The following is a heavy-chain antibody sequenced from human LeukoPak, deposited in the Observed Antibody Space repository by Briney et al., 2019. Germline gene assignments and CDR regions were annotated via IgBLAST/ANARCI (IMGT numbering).Heavy chain of an antibody. Sequence: SETLSLTCTVSGGSISSSSYYWGWIRQPPGKGLEWIGTIDYSGSTYYNPSLKSRVTISVYTSKNQFSLKLSSVTAADTAVYYCARVPGGALNWFDPWGQGTLVTVSS. D-gene: IGHD1-1*01. CDR1: GGSISSSSYY. CDR2: IDYSGST. V-gene: IGHV4-39*01. CDR3: ARVPGGALNWFDP. J-gene: IGHJ5*01.